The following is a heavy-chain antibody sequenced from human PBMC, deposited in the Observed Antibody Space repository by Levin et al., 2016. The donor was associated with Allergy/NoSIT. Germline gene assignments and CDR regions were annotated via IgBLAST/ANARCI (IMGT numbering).Heavy chain of an antibody. CDR1: GYTFTGYY. Sequence: ASVKVSCKASGYTFTGYYIHWVRQAPGQGLEWMGWINPNSGATDYSQKFKGRVTMTSDTSITTTYMELSRLTSDDTAVYYCAAGPKQTVAVHYYYYGMDVWGQGTTVTVSS. J-gene: IGHJ6*02. D-gene: IGHD6-13*01. V-gene: IGHV1-2*02. CDR3: AAGPKQTVAVHYYYYGMDV. CDR2: INPNSGAT.